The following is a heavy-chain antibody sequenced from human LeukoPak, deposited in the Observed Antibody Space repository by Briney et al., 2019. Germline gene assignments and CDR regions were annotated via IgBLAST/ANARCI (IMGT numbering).Heavy chain of an antibody. Sequence: ASVKVFCKASGGTFSKYTISWVRQRPGQGLEWMGGITPLFGTANYAQKFQGRVTITADESASTAYMELSSLRSEDTAVYYCARDPSDIRSLIAHWGQGTLVTVSS. CDR2: ITPLFGTA. CDR3: ARDPSDIRSLIAH. CDR1: GGTFSKYT. D-gene: IGHD2-15*01. V-gene: IGHV1-69*13. J-gene: IGHJ1*01.